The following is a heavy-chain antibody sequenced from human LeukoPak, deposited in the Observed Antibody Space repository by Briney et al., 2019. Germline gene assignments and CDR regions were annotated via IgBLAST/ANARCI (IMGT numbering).Heavy chain of an antibody. D-gene: IGHD2-15*01. CDR2: IYSGGST. CDR3: VGGLVGCNGGSCYPTDY. J-gene: IGHJ4*02. Sequence: PGGSLRLSCAASGFTVSSNYMSWVRQAPGKGLEWVSVIYSGGSTYYADSVKGRFTISRDNSKDTLYLQMTSLRAEDTAVYYCVGGLVGCNGGSCYPTDYWGQGTLVTVSS. V-gene: IGHV3-53*05. CDR1: GFTVSSNY.